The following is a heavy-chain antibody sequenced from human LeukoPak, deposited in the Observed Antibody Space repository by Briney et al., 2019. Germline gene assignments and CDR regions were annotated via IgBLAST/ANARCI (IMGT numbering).Heavy chain of an antibody. CDR1: GDTFTSYD. Sequence: ASVKVSCKTSGDTFTSYDMNWVRQATGQGLEWMGWMNPNSGNTVYAQKFRGRVTMTGDTSTSTAYMELSSLRSEDTAVYYCARGGTLVQGATILYGMDVWGQGTTVTVSS. CDR2: MNPNSGNT. V-gene: IGHV1-8*01. D-gene: IGHD3-10*01. CDR3: ARGGTLVQGATILYGMDV. J-gene: IGHJ6*02.